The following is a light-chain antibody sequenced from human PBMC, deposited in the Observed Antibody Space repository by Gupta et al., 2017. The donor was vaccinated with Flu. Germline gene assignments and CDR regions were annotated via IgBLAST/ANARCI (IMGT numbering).Light chain of an antibody. J-gene: IGKJ4*01. Sequence: PATLSSSPRERATRSCRASQSVGRYLAWYQQKPGQAPRLLIYDASDRAPGIPDRFSGSGSRTDFTLSISSLAPEDFAVYYCKQRLNWPLTFGGGTKVGIK. CDR3: KQRLNWPLT. CDR2: DAS. V-gene: IGKV3-11*01. CDR1: QSVGRY.